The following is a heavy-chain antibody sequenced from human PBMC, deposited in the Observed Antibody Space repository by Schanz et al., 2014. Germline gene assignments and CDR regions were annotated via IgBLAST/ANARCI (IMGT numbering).Heavy chain of an antibody. D-gene: IGHD3-16*01. CDR3: ATIGVNDYWRFGLDL. CDR2: IIPIVDIT. J-gene: IGHJ6*02. CDR1: GGTFTSYA. Sequence: QVQLVQSGAEVRKPGSSVRVSCKASGGTFTSYAFSWGRQAPGQGLEWMGRIIPIVDITNYAQKFLGRITITADKSTRTAYMELKSLRSADTAVYDCATIGVNDYWRFGLDLWGQGTTVTVSS. V-gene: IGHV1-69*04.